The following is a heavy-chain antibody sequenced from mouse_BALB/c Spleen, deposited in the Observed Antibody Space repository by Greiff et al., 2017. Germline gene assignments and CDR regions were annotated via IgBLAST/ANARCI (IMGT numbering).Heavy chain of an antibody. CDR1: GFSLTSYG. CDR2: IWSGGST. CDR3: ARASSYYAMDY. Sequence: QVQLQQSGPGLVQPSQSLSITCTASGFSLTSYGVHWVRQSPGKGLEWLGVIWSGGSTDYNAAFISRLSISKDNSKSQVFFKMNRLQANDTAIYYCARASSYYAMDYWGQGTSVTVSS. J-gene: IGHJ4*01. V-gene: IGHV2-2*02. D-gene: IGHD1-1*01.